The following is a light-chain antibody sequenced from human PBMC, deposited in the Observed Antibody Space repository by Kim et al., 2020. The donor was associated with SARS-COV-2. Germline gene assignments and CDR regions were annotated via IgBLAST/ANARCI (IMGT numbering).Light chain of an antibody. CDR2: GAS. V-gene: IGKV3-20*01. J-gene: IGKJ1*01. CDR1: QSVSRSY. Sequence: SPGERATAACRASQSVSRSYLAWYQHRPGQAPRLLIYGASNRPTGITDNFSGSGSGTDFTLTISRLEPEDSAVYYCQQYGSSPWTFGLGTKVDIK. CDR3: QQYGSSPWT.